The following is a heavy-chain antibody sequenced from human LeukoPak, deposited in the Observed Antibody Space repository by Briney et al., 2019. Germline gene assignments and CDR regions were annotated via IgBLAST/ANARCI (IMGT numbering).Heavy chain of an antibody. V-gene: IGHV1-69*13. J-gene: IGHJ4*02. CDR2: IIPIFGTA. D-gene: IGHD3-10*01. CDR1: GYIFRNYT. Sequence: GASVKVSLKPSGYIFRNYTINWVRQTPGQGLEWVGGIIPIFGTANYAQKFQGRVTSTADESTSTAYMELSSLRSEDTAVYYCARDHYYGSGSYYSYFDYWGQGTLVTVSP. CDR3: ARDHYYGSGSYYSYFDY.